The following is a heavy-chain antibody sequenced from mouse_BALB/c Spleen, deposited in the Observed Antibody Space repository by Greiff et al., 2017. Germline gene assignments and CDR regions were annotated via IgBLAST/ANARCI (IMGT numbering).Heavy chain of an antibody. CDR1: GDSITSGY. Sequence: EVKVEESGPSLVKPSQTLSLTCSVTGDSITSGYWNWIRKFPGNKLEYMGYISYSGSTYYNPSLKSRISITRDTSKNQYYLQLNSVTTEDTATYYCARIYYDYDGAMDYWGQGTSVTVSS. D-gene: IGHD2-4*01. V-gene: IGHV3-8*02. J-gene: IGHJ4*01. CDR3: ARIYYDYDGAMDY. CDR2: ISYSGST.